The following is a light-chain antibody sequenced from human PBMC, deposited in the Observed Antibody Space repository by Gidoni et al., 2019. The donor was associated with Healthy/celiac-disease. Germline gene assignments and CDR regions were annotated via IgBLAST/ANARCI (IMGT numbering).Light chain of an antibody. CDR3: QQSYSTPRT. J-gene: IGKJ1*01. CDR1: QSISSY. V-gene: IGKV1-39*01. Sequence: DIKMTKAPSSLSASVGDRVTITCRASQSISSYLKWYQQKPGKDPKLLIYAASSLQSGVPSRFSCSVSGSDFTLTISSLQPEDFATYYCQQSYSTPRTFGQGTKVEIK. CDR2: AAS.